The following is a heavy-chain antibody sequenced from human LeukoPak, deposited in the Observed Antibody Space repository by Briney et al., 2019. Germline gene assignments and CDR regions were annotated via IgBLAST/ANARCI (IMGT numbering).Heavy chain of an antibody. Sequence: WETLSLTCTVSGGSISSSSYYWGWMRQPPGKGLEGIGCIYYSGSTYYNPSLKSRVTIYVDTSKNQFALKLGSVTAADTAGYYCARARINYFDYWGQGTLVTVSS. D-gene: IGHD3-16*01. V-gene: IGHV4-39*06. CDR3: ARARINYFDY. CDR2: IYYSGST. J-gene: IGHJ4*02. CDR1: GGSISSSSYY.